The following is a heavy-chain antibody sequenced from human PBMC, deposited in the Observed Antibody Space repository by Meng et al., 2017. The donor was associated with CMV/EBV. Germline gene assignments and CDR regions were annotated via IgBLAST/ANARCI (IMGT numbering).Heavy chain of an antibody. V-gene: IGHV4-61*02. CDR3: AREVVVITPYNWFDP. CDR1: GGSISSGSYY. Sequence: RQGSGPSLVKPSETLPLPCTGSGGSISSGSYYWSWIRQPAGKGLEWIGRIYTSGSTNYNPSLKSRVTISVDTSKNQFSLKLSSVTAADTAVYYCAREVVVITPYNWFDPWGQGTLVTVSS. D-gene: IGHD3-22*01. CDR2: IYTSGST. J-gene: IGHJ5*02.